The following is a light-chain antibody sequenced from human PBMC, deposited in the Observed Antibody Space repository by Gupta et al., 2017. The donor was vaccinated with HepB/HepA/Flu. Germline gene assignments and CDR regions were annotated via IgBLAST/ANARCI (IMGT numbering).Light chain of an antibody. Sequence: SYVLPQPPSVSVAPGKTATITCGGNNIGSKSVHWYQQKSGQAPVLVVYDDSVRPSGIPARFSGSNSGNTATLTINRVEAGDEADYYCQVWASSSDHVVFGGGTKVTVL. CDR2: DDS. CDR3: QVWASSSDHVV. V-gene: IGLV3-21*03. J-gene: IGLJ2*01. CDR1: NIGSKS.